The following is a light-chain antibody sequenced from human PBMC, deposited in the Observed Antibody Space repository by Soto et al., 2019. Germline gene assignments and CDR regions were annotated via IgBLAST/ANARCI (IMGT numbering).Light chain of an antibody. Sequence: ERVMTQSPATLSVSPGERATLSCRASQSVTNNLAWYQQKPGQPPRLLIYGASTRATGVPAKFSGSGSGTEFTLIISSPQSEDFAVYYCQQYNNWPPLTFGGGTKVEIK. V-gene: IGKV3-15*01. CDR1: QSVTNN. J-gene: IGKJ4*01. CDR3: QQYNNWPPLT. CDR2: GAS.